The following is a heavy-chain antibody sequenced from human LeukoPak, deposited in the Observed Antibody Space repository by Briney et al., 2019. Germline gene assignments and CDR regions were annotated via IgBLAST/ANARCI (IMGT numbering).Heavy chain of an antibody. CDR3: ASRRVGPFDY. CDR2: IYYSGST. J-gene: IGHJ4*02. Sequence: PSETLSLTCTVSGGSISSYYWSWIRQPPGKGLEWIGYIYYSGSTNYNPSLKSRVTISIDTPKNEFSLKLSSVTAADTAVYYCASRRVGPFDYWGQGTLVTVSS. CDR1: GGSISSYY. D-gene: IGHD1-26*01. V-gene: IGHV4-59*08.